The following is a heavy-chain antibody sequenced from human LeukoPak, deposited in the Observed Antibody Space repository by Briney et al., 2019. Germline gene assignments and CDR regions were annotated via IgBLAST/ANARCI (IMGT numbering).Heavy chain of an antibody. CDR2: IRYDGSNK. J-gene: IGHJ3*02. Sequence: GGSLRLSCAASGFTFSSYGMHWVRQAPGKGLGWVAFIRYDGSNKYYADSVKGRFTISRDNSKNTLYLQMNSLRAEDTAVYYCANSDCSSTSCYTSPRAFDIWGQGTMVTVSS. CDR3: ANSDCSSTSCYTSPRAFDI. CDR1: GFTFSSYG. D-gene: IGHD2-2*02. V-gene: IGHV3-30*02.